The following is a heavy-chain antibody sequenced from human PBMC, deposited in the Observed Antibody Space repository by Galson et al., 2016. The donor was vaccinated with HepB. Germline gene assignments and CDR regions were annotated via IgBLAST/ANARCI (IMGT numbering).Heavy chain of an antibody. J-gene: IGHJ6*02. D-gene: IGHD3-10*01. Sequence: SLRLSCAASGFTFGDFVVSWFRQAPGEGLEWVGIIRTTAYGGTAEYAASVKGRFTMSRDDSKSIASLQVNSLKTEDTGVYYCTRDGRYYGSDPGSYVGGMDVWGQGTTVTVSS. CDR3: TRDGRYYGSDPGSYVGGMDV. CDR2: IRTTAYGGTA. CDR1: GFTFGDFV. V-gene: IGHV3-49*03.